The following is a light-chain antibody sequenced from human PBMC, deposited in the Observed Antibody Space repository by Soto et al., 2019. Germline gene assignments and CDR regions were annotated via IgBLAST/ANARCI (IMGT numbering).Light chain of an antibody. CDR3: QQFGSSWT. J-gene: IGKJ1*01. V-gene: IGKV3-20*01. Sequence: EIVLTQSPGTLSLSPGERATLSCRASESVSSPYLAWYQQKPGQAPRLLIHGASSRATGIPDRFSGSGSGTDFTLTISRLEPEDFAVYYCQQFGSSWTFGQGTKVEI. CDR2: GAS. CDR1: ESVSSPY.